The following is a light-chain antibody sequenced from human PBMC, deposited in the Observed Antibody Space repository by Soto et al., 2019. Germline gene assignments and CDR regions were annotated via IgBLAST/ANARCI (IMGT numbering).Light chain of an antibody. CDR2: GAS. V-gene: IGKV3-15*01. Sequence: EIVMTQSPVTLSVSPGERATLSCRASQSISSNLAWYQQKPGQAPRLLIYGASTRATGIPARFSGSGSGTDFTLTISSLEPEDFAVYYCQQRSNWPLFTFGPGTKVDIK. CDR3: QQRSNWPLFT. J-gene: IGKJ3*01. CDR1: QSISSN.